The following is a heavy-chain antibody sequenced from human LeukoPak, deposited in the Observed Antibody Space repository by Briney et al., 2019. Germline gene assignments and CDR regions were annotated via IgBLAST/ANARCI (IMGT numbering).Heavy chain of an antibody. CDR1: GYSISSGYY. V-gene: IGHV4-38-2*02. D-gene: IGHD3-10*01. Sequence: SETLSLTCTVSGYSISSGYYWGWIRQPPGKGLEWIGSIYHSGSTYYNPSLKSRVTISVDTSKNQFSLKLSSVTAADTAVYYCARGTSPTYYYGSGSYRYWGQGTLVTVSS. CDR3: ARGTSPTYYYGSGSYRY. CDR2: IYHSGST. J-gene: IGHJ4*02.